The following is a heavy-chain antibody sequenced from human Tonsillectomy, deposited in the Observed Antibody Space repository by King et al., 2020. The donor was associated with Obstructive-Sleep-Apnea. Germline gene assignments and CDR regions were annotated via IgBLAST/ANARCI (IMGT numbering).Heavy chain of an antibody. CDR2: ISSSSSTK. D-gene: IGHD2-2*01. CDR1: RFTFSSYS. J-gene: IGHJ4*02. Sequence: QLVESGGGLVQPGGSRRLSCAASRFTFSSYSMNWVRQAPGKGLEWGSYISSSSSTKYYADSVKGRFTISEDNAKNSLYLQLNSLRAEDTAVYYCAREYCSRTSCYDGLDYWGQGTLVTVSS. V-gene: IGHV3-48*04. CDR3: AREYCSRTSCYDGLDY.